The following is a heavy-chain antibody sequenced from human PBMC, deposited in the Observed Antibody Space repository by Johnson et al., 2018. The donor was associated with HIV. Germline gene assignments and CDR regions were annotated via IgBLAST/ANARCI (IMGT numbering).Heavy chain of an antibody. J-gene: IGHJ3*02. D-gene: IGHD1-26*01. CDR2: IWYDGSNK. CDR1: GFTFSSYG. CDR3: AKDGDHSGSPPEAFDI. Sequence: VQLVESGGAVVQPGRSVRLSCAASGFTFSSYGMHWVRQAPGKGLEWVAVIWYDGSNKYYADSVKGRFTISRDNSKNTLYLQMNSLRAEDTAVYYCAKDGDHSGSPPEAFDIWGQGTMVTVSS. V-gene: IGHV3-33*06.